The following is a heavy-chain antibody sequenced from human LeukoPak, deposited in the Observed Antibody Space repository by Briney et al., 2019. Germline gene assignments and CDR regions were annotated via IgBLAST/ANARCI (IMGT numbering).Heavy chain of an antibody. D-gene: IGHD3-16*01. CDR3: ARVPYDYVWGSYTPYYYYYMDV. J-gene: IGHJ6*03. CDR2: INHSGST. V-gene: IGHV4-34*01. CDR1: GGSFSGYY. Sequence: PSETLSLTCAVYGGSFSGYYWSWIRQPPGKGLDWIGEINHSGSTNYNPSLKSRVTISVDTSKNQFSLKLSSVTAADTAVYYCARVPYDYVWGSYTPYYYYYMDVWGKGTTVTIS.